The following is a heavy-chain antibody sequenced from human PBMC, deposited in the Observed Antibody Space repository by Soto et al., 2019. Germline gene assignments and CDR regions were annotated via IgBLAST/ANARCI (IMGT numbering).Heavy chain of an antibody. CDR3: ARGVVGSAWYPFFDS. D-gene: IGHD6-19*01. CDR2: IYNSGST. V-gene: IGHV4-59*01. CDR1: GGSISSYY. J-gene: IGHJ4*02. Sequence: PSETLSLTCTVSGGSISSYYWSWIRQPPGKGLEWIGYIYNSGSTNYNPSLKGRVTISVDRSKNQFSLKLSSVTAADTAVYYCARGVVGSAWYPFFDSWGQGPLVTVSS.